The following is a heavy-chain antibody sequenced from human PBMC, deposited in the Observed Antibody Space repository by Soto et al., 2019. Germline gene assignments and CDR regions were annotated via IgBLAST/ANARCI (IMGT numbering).Heavy chain of an antibody. Sequence: GGSLRLSCAASGFTFSSYSMNWVRQAPGKGLEWVSSISSSSSYIYYADSVKGRFTISRDNANNSLYLQMNSLRAEDTAVYYCARDQLELRGEGFDPWGQGTLVTVSS. CDR3: ARDQLELRGEGFDP. D-gene: IGHD1-7*01. CDR2: ISSSSSYI. CDR1: GFTFSSYS. J-gene: IGHJ5*02. V-gene: IGHV3-21*01.